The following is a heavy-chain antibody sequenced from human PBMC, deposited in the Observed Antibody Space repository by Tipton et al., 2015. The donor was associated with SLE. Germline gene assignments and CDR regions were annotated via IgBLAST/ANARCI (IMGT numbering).Heavy chain of an antibody. CDR3: ARVFGYSTGWYFDY. CDR1: GDSISRHY. Sequence: TLSLTCTVSGDSISRHYWTWIRQPPGRGLEWIGCVYDSGRTNYNPSLKSRVTISLDTSKNQFSLKVRSLTAADTASYYCARVFGYSTGWYFDYWGQGMQVTVSS. D-gene: IGHD6-19*01. V-gene: IGHV4-59*11. CDR2: VYDSGRT. J-gene: IGHJ4*02.